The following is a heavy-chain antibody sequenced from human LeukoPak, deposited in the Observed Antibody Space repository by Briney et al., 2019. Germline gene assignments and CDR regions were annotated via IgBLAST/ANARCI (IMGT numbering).Heavy chain of an antibody. CDR3: ARGDTMVRGVIRTPYYALDV. CDR1: GGTFSSYV. D-gene: IGHD3-10*01. V-gene: IGHV7-4-1*02. CDR2: INTNTGNP. J-gene: IGHJ6*02. Sequence: ASVKVSCKASGGTFSSYVISWVRQAPGQGLEWMGWINTNTGNPMYAQGFTGRFVFSLDISVSTAYLQISSLKAEDTAVYYCARGDTMVRGVIRTPYYALDVWGQGTTVTVSS.